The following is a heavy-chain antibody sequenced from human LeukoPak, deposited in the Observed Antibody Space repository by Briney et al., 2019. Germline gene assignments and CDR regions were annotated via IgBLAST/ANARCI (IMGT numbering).Heavy chain of an antibody. D-gene: IGHD6-19*01. Sequence: SETLSLTCTVSGDSFTSVTDYWAWIRQPPGKGLEWIASGDYSGGTYYNPSLESRVAISSDMSKNQISLKLTSVTGADTAVYYCAGERGEEYSSGWYKTNYFYNWGQGIRVTVSS. CDR3: AGERGEEYSSGWYKTNYFYN. CDR2: GDYSGGT. CDR1: GDSFTSVTDY. J-gene: IGHJ4*02. V-gene: IGHV4-39*07.